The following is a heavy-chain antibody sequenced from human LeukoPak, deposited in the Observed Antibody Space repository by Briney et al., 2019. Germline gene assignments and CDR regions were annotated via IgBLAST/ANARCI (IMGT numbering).Heavy chain of an antibody. CDR3: AKDYGGNSAH. D-gene: IGHD4-23*01. J-gene: IGHJ4*02. CDR1: GFTFSGYG. Sequence: QPGGSLRLSCAASGFTFSGYGMHWVRQAPGKGLEWVAVISYDGSNKYYADSVKGRFTISRDNSKNTLYLQMNSLRAEDTAVYYCAKDYGGNSAHWGQGTLVTVSS. V-gene: IGHV3-30*18. CDR2: ISYDGSNK.